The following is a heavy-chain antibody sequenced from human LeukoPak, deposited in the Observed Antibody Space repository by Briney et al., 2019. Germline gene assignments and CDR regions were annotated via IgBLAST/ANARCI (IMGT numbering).Heavy chain of an antibody. Sequence: GGSLRLSCADSGFSSCRYAMSRVCPGPGEGRWWGSALFGSGGSTYYANSVKGRYAISRDNSKNTLYLQMNSLRAEDTAVYYCAKVGGYSGSYFDYWGQGTLVTVSS. CDR2: LFGSGGST. CDR1: GFSSCRYA. D-gene: IGHD1-26*01. J-gene: IGHJ4*02. V-gene: IGHV3-23*01. CDR3: AKVGGYSGSYFDY.